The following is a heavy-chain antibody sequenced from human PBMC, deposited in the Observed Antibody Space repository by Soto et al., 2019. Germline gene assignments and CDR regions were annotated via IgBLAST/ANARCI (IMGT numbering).Heavy chain of an antibody. CDR3: AREAWNDDNWFDA. V-gene: IGHV1-18*04. Sequence: ASVKVSCKASGYTFTSYGISWVRQAPGQGLEWMGWISAYNGNANYEQKLQGRVTMTTDTSTSTAYMELRSLRSDDTAVYYGAREAWNDDNWFDAWGQGTLVTVSS. J-gene: IGHJ5*02. CDR2: ISAYNGNA. CDR1: GYTFTSYG. D-gene: IGHD1-1*01.